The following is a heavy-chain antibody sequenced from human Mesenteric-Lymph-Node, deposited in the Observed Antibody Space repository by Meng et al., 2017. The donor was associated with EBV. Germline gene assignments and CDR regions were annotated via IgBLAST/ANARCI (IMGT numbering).Heavy chain of an antibody. V-gene: IGHV4-34*02. D-gene: IGHD6-19*01. CDR2: INHSGST. CDR3: AKTGSSGWSDLDY. J-gene: IGHJ4*02. CDR1: GGSFGGYY. Sequence: QVQLQQWGAGLLKPSETLSRTCGGTGGSFGGYYWTWIRQPPGKGLEWIGEINHSGSTNYTPSLKSRVTISLDTSKNQISLKLTSVTAADTAVYYCAKTGSSGWSDLDYWGRGILVTVSS.